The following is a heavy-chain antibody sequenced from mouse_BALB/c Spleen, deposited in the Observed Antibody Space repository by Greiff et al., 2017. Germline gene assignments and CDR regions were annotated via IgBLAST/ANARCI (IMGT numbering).Heavy chain of an antibody. J-gene: IGHJ3*01. V-gene: IGHV5-6-4*01. CDR2: ISSGGSYT. Sequence: EVKLMESGGGLVKPGGSLKLSCAASGFTFSSYTMSWVRQTPEKRLEWVATISSGGSYTYYPDSVKGRFTISRDNAKNTLYLQMSSLKSEDTAMYYCTRDHGNWGQGTLVTVSA. CDR3: TRDHGN. CDR1: GFTFSSYT. D-gene: IGHD2-1*01.